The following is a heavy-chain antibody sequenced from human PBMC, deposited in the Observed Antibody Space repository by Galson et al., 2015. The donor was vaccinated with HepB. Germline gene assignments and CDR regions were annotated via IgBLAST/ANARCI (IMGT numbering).Heavy chain of an antibody. J-gene: IGHJ4*02. V-gene: IGHV3-53*04. Sequence: SLRLSCAASGFTVSSNYMSWVRQAPGKGLECVSVIYSGGSTYYADSVKGRFTISRHNSKNTLYLQMNSLRAEDTAVYYCARGRPGYGDYVSPFDYWGQGTLVTVSS. CDR3: ARGRPGYGDYVSPFDY. CDR1: GFTVSSNY. D-gene: IGHD4-17*01. CDR2: IYSGGST.